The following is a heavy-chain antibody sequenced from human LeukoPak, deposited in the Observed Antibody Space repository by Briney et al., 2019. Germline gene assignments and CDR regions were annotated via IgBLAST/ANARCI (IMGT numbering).Heavy chain of an antibody. J-gene: IGHJ4*02. CDR2: ISSSSSYI. D-gene: IGHD1-26*01. Sequence: GGSLRLSCAASGFTSSSYSMNWVRQAPGKGLEWVSSISSSSSYIYYADSVKGRFTISRDNAKNSLYLQMNSLRAEDTAVYYCARDKGGEWELRTTIDYWGQGTLVTVSS. CDR3: ARDKGGEWELRTTIDY. V-gene: IGHV3-21*01. CDR1: GFTSSSYS.